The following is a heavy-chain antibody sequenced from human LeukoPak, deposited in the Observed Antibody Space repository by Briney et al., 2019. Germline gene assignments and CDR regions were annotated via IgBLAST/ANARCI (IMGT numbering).Heavy chain of an antibody. CDR1: GFTFSSYA. D-gene: IGHD4-17*01. J-gene: IGHJ6*02. CDR3: AKDHYGDYYYGMDV. V-gene: IGHV3-23*01. CDR2: ITGSGGST. Sequence: GGSLRLSCAASGFTFSSYAMSWVRQAPGKGLEWVSAITGSGGSTYYADSVKGRFTISRDNSENMLYLQINSLRVEDTAVYYCAKDHYGDYYYGMDVWGQGTTVTVSS.